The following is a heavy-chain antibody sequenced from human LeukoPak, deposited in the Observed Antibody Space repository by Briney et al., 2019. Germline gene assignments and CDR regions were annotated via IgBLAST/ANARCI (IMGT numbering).Heavy chain of an antibody. Sequence: SETLSLTCAVYGGSFSGYYWSWIRQPPGKGLEWIGEINHSGSTNYNPSLKSRVTISGDTSKNQFSLKLSSVTAADTAVYYCATTSHDSGSLFDHWGQGTLVTVSS. D-gene: IGHD3-10*01. CDR3: ATTSHDSGSLFDH. CDR2: INHSGST. V-gene: IGHV4-34*01. CDR1: GGSFSGYY. J-gene: IGHJ4*02.